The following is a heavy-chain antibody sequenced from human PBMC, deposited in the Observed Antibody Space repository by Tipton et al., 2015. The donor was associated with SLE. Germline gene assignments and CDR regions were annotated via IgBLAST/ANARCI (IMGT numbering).Heavy chain of an antibody. V-gene: IGHV4-34*01. CDR1: GGSLSRYF. J-gene: IGHJ4*02. Sequence: TLSLTCAVYGGSLSRYFWTWIPQPPGKGLGWFGEFNHRENTTYTQSLKSRVTISIDKFKNQFSLKLSSGTAADTAVYYCARGSIAVAGPFFDYWGQGTLVTVSS. CDR3: ARGSIAVAGPFFDY. CDR2: FNHRENT. D-gene: IGHD6-19*01.